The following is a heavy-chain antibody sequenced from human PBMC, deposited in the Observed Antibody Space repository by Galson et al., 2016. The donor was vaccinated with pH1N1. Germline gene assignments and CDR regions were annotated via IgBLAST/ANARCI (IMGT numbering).Heavy chain of an antibody. Sequence: SLRLSCAASGFIVSTYDMNWVRQAPGKGLEWISYISHNNGGSTYTYHADSVKGRFTISRDNSKNTLFLQTNGLRADDTAVYYCAGGPTRAQLEDHWGQGTLVTVSS. D-gene: IGHD6-13*01. V-gene: IGHV3-48*03. J-gene: IGHJ4*02. CDR2: ISHNNGGSTYT. CDR3: AGGPTRAQLEDH. CDR1: GFIVSTYD.